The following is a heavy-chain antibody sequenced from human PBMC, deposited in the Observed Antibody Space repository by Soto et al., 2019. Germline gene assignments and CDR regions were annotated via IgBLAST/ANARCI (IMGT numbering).Heavy chain of an antibody. CDR1: GFSLSTSGVG. Sequence: QITLKESGPTLVKPTQTLTLTCTFSGFSLSTSGVGVGWIRQPPGKALEWLALIYWDDDKRYSPSLKSRLTITKDTSKNQVVLTMTNMDPVDTATYYCAHAWEWELSPAFDYWGQGTLVTVSS. J-gene: IGHJ4*02. D-gene: IGHD1-26*01. CDR2: IYWDDDK. CDR3: AHAWEWELSPAFDY. V-gene: IGHV2-5*02.